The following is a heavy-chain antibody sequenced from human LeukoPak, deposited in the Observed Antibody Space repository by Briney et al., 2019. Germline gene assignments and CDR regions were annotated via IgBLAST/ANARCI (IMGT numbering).Heavy chain of an antibody. D-gene: IGHD4/OR15-4a*01. CDR1: GFTFSSYW. CDR3: ARDTLGEGEDANYAVYYFDY. J-gene: IGHJ4*02. Sequence: GGSLRLSCAASGFTFSSYWMSWVRQAPGKGLEWVAYIKQDVTEKYYADSVEGRFTISRDNGKNSLDLQMNSLRADDTAVYYCARDTLGEGEDANYAVYYFDYWGQGTVVTVSS. CDR2: IKQDVTEK. V-gene: IGHV3-7*01.